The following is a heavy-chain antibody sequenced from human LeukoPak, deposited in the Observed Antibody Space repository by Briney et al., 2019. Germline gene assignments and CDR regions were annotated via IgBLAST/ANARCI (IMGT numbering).Heavy chain of an antibody. CDR3: ARDLAYSRLDY. J-gene: IGHJ4*02. Sequence: GGSLRLSCAASGFTFSSSAMSWVRQAPGKGLEWVSAISNNGGYTYYADSVQGRFTISRDNAKNLLYLQVNSPRVEDTAFYYCARDLAYSRLDYWGQGMLVTVSS. CDR2: ISNNGGYT. CDR1: GFTFSSSA. V-gene: IGHV3-23*01. D-gene: IGHD5-18*01.